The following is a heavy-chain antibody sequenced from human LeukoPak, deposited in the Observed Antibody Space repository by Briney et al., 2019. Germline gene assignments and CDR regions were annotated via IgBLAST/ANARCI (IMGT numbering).Heavy chain of an antibody. CDR3: ARAPLDYYYYMDV. V-gene: IGHV4-59*01. D-gene: IGHD1-1*01. CDR1: GGSISSDY. J-gene: IGHJ6*03. CDR2: IYYSGST. Sequence: SETLSLTCTVSGGSISSDYWSWIRQPPGKGLEWIGDIYYSGSTKYNPSLKSRVTISIDTSKNQFSLKLSSVTAVDTAVYYCARAPLDYYYYMDVWGKGTTVTVSS.